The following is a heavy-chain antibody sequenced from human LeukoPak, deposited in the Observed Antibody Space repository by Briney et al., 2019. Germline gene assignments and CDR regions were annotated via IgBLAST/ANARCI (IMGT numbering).Heavy chain of an antibody. D-gene: IGHD3-22*01. CDR1: GFTFSSYA. CDR3: ARDKYYDSSGYYADAFDI. V-gene: IGHV3-21*01. Sequence: PGRSLRLSCAASGFTFSSYAMHWVRQAPGKGLEWVSSISSSSSYIYYADSVKGRFTISRDNAKNSLYLQMNSLRAEDTAVYYCARDKYYDSSGYYADAFDIWGQGTMVTVSS. CDR2: ISSSSSYI. J-gene: IGHJ3*02.